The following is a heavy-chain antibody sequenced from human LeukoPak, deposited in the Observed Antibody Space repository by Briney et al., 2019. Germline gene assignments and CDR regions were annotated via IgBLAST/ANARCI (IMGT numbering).Heavy chain of an antibody. Sequence: GGSLRLSCAASGFTFSSYGMHWVRQAPGKGLEWVAVIWYDGSNKYYADSVKGRFTISRDNSKNTLYLQMNSLRAEDAAVYYCARSGLFYGSGSRFDYWGQGTLVTVSS. CDR3: ARSGLFYGSGSRFDY. D-gene: IGHD3-10*01. CDR2: IWYDGSNK. J-gene: IGHJ4*02. CDR1: GFTFSSYG. V-gene: IGHV3-33*01.